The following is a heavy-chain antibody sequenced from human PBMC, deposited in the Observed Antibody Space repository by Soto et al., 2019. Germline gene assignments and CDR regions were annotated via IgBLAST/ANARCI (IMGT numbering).Heavy chain of an antibody. CDR3: AKEDPSTQLLWFGES. CDR1: GFTFSSYG. J-gene: IGHJ4*02. Sequence: VVSLRLSCAASGFTFSSYGMHWVRQAPGKGLEWVAVISYDGSNKYYADSVKGRFTISRDNSKNTLYLQMNSLRAEDTAVYYCAKEDPSTQLLWFGESWGQGNLVTV. D-gene: IGHD3-10*01. V-gene: IGHV3-30*18. CDR2: ISYDGSNK.